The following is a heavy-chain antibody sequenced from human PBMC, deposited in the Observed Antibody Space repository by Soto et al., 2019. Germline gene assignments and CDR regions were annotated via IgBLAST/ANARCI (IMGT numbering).Heavy chain of an antibody. D-gene: IGHD3-22*01. CDR2: ISSNGGST. CDR1: GFTFSSYA. Sequence: GGSLRLSCSASGFTFSSYAMHWVRQAPGKGLEYVSAISSNGGSTYYADSVKGRFTISRDNSKNTLYLQMSSLRAEDTAVYYCVKDKSPVTLKYYYDSSGPAVDYWGQGTLVTVSS. CDR3: VKDKSPVTLKYYYDSSGPAVDY. V-gene: IGHV3-64D*08. J-gene: IGHJ4*02.